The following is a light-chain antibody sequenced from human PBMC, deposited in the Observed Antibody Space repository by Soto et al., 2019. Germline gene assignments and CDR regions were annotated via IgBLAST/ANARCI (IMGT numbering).Light chain of an antibody. CDR3: QQYNSFPWT. J-gene: IGKJ1*01. CDR1: QSMSSW. CDR2: KAS. V-gene: IGKV1-5*03. Sequence: DIPMTQSPSTLSASVGDRVTITCRASQSMSSWLAWYQQKPGKAPKLLIYKASSLESGVSSRFSGSGSGTDFTLTISSLQPDDFATYYCQQYNSFPWTFGRGTKVEIK.